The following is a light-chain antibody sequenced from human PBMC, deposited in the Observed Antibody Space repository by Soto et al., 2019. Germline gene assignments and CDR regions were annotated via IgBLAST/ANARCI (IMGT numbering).Light chain of an antibody. CDR3: HQYYSPPQT. J-gene: IGKJ1*01. V-gene: IGKV4-1*01. CDR2: WAS. CDR1: QSVLYSSDNKNY. Sequence: DIVMTQSPDSLAVSLGERATINCKSSQSVLYSSDNKNYLAWYQQKPGQPPKLLIYWASTRESGVPDRFSGSGSGKDFTLTISSLQAEDVAIYYCHQYYSPPQTFGQGTKVEIK.